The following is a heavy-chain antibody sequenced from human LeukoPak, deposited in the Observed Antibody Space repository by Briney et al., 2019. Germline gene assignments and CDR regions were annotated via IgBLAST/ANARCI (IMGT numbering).Heavy chain of an antibody. CDR1: GYTSTSYD. CDR3: ARAFRSGYYRGNWFDP. V-gene: IGHV1-8*03. Sequence: GASVKVSCKASGYTSTSYDINWVRQATGQGLEWMGWMNPNSGNTGYAQKFQGRVTITRNTSISTAYMELSSLRSEDTAVYYCARAFRSGYYRGNWFDPWGQGTLVTVSS. CDR2: MNPNSGNT. J-gene: IGHJ5*02. D-gene: IGHD3-3*01.